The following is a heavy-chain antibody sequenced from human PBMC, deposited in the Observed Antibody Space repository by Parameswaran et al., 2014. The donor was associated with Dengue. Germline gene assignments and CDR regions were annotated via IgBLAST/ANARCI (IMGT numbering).Heavy chain of an antibody. D-gene: IGHD2-2*01. CDR3: ARESKLYCSSTSCAFDY. Sequence: QMPGKGLEWVSGISGSGGSTYYAHSVEGRFTISRDNSKNTLYLQMSSLRAEDTAVYYCARESKLYCSSTSCAFDYWGQGMLVTVSS. J-gene: IGHJ4*02. V-gene: IGHV3-23*01. CDR2: ISGSGGST.